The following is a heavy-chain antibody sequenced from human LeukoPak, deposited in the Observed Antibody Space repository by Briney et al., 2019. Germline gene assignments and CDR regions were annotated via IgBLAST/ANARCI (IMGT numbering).Heavy chain of an antibody. D-gene: IGHD3-16*02. CDR2: IKSKTDGGTT. V-gene: IGHV3-15*01. CDR1: GFTLTSYA. J-gene: IGHJ4*02. CDR3: TTTRPYVWGSYRYDY. Sequence: GGSLRLSCAASGFTLTSYAMSWVRQAPGKGLEWVGRIKSKTDGGTTDYAAPVKGRFTISRDDSKNTLYLQMNSLKTEDTAVYYCTTTRPYVWGSYRYDYWGQGTLVTVSS.